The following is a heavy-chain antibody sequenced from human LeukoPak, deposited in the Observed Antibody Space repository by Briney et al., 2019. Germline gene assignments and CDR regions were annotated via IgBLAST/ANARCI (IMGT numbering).Heavy chain of an antibody. CDR1: GISLSNYA. V-gene: IGHV3-23*01. CDR3: AKRGVVIRGILVIGYHQEAYHYDF. Sequence: GGSLRLSCVVSGISLSNYALPWFRQPPGRGLEGVQFISEGGGCKPYADSVKGRFTISRDTSLNTLYLQMNNLRAEDTAVYFCAKRGVVIRGILVIGYHQEAYHYDFWGQGVLVTVSS. CDR2: ISEGGGCK. D-gene: IGHD3-10*01. J-gene: IGHJ4*02.